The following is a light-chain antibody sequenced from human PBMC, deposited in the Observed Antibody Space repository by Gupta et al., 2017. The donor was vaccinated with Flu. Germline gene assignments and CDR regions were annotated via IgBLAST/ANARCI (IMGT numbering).Light chain of an antibody. V-gene: IGLV2-14*03. CDR2: EVT. Sequence: QSALTQPASVSGSPGQSITISCTGTSSDVGAYNYVSWYQQHPGKAPKLMIYEVTTRPSGVSDRFSGSKSDNTASLTFSGLQAEDEADYYCSSYTDSNTCVFGYGTRVTVL. CDR3: SSYTDSNTCV. J-gene: IGLJ1*01. CDR1: SSDVGAYNY.